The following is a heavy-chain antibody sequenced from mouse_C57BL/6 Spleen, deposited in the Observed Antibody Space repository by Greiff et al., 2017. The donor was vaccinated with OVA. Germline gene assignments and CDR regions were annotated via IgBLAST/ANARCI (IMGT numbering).Heavy chain of an antibody. V-gene: IGHV1-39*01. D-gene: IGHD1-1*01. CDR1: GYSFTDYN. J-gene: IGHJ2*01. CDR2: INPNYGTT. CDR3: ARGITTVVARYFDY. Sequence: EVQLMESGPELVKPGASVKISCKASGYSFTDYNMNWVKQSNGKSLEWIGVINPNYGTTSYNQKFKGKATLTVDQSSSTAYMQLHSLTSEDSAVYYCARGITTVVARYFDYWGQGTTLTVSS.